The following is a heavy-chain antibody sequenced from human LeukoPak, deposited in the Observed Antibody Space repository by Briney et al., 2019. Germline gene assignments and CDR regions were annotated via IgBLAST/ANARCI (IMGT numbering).Heavy chain of an antibody. V-gene: IGHV1-46*01. Sequence: ASVKVSCKASGFTFTFYYMHWVRQAPGQGLEWMGIINPSGDNTSYAQRFQGRATMTRDMSTSTVYMELSSLRSEDTAVYFCAREGYCSGNNCYSVDYWGQGTLVTVSS. CDR2: INPSGDNT. CDR1: GFTFTFYY. CDR3: AREGYCSGNNCYSVDY. J-gene: IGHJ4*02. D-gene: IGHD2-15*01.